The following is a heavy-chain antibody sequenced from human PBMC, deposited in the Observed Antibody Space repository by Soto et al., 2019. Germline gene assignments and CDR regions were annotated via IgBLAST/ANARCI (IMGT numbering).Heavy chain of an antibody. CDR1: GYIFTYYY. J-gene: IGHJ4*02. D-gene: IGHD6-19*01. V-gene: IGHV1-2*02. CDR2: MNPKSGTS. CDR3: ARGGYGYSSDPIDY. Sequence: VASVKVSCKASGYIFTYYYIHWVRQAPGQGLEWVGWMNPKSGTSNSAQKFQGSVTMTRDTSISTAYMEVKRLKSDDTAVYYCARGGYGYSSDPIDYWGQGALVTVSS.